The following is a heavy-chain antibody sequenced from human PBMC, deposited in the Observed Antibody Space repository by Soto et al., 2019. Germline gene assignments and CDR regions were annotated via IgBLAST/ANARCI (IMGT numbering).Heavy chain of an antibody. V-gene: IGHV1-69*01. CDR2: IIPIFGTA. CDR3: ASGGELLPPGGTGAYFDY. D-gene: IGHD1-26*01. J-gene: IGHJ4*02. Sequence: QVQLVQSGAEVKKPGSSVKVSCKASGGTFSSYAISWVRQAPGQGLEWMGGIIPIFGTANYAQKFQGRVTTTRHQPTSTAYMELRSLRSEATAVYYWASGGELLPPGGTGAYFDYWGQGTLVTVSS. CDR1: GGTFSSYA.